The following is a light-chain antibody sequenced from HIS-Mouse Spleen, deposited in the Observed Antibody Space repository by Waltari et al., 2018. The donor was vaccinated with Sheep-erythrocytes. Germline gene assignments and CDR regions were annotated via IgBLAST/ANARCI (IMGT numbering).Light chain of an antibody. V-gene: IGLV2-23*01. CDR3: CSYAGSSTPWV. CDR2: EGS. J-gene: IGLJ3*02. Sequence: QSALTQPASVSGSPGQSITISCTGTSRDVGSYTLVSWYQQHPGKAPKLMMYEGSKRPSGVSNRFSGSKSGNTASLTISGLQAEDEADYYCCSYAGSSTPWVFGGGTKLTVL. CDR1: SRDVGSYTL.